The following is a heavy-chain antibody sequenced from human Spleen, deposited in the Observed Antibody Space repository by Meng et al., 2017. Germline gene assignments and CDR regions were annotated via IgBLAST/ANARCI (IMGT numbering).Heavy chain of an antibody. CDR2: INHSGIT. Sequence: QVLLQESGPGLVKPSRTLSLTCAVSGGSISSSYWWSWVRQPPGKGLEWIGKINHSGITIYNPSLKSRVTLSVDNSKNQFSLKLNSMTAADTAVYYCARDPTGGEDHQRVWGQGTLVTVSS. V-gene: IGHV4-4*02. CDR1: GGSISSSYW. J-gene: IGHJ4*02. D-gene: IGHD1-14*01. CDR3: ARDPTGGEDHQRV.